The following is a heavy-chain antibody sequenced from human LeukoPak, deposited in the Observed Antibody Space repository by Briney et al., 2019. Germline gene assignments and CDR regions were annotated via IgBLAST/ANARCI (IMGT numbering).Heavy chain of an antibody. CDR1: GGSISSYY. Sequence: PSETLSLTCTVSGGSISSYYWSWIRQPPGKGLEWIGYIYYSGSTNYNPSLKSRVTISVDTSKNQFSLKLSSVTAADTAVYYCARLEVAVAGTAFRDNWFDPWGQGTLVTVSS. CDR2: IYYSGST. CDR3: ARLEVAVAGTAFRDNWFDP. J-gene: IGHJ5*02. V-gene: IGHV4-59*08. D-gene: IGHD6-19*01.